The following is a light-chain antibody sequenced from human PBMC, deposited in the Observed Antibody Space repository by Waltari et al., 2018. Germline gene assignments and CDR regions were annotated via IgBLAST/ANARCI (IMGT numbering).Light chain of an antibody. V-gene: IGLV3-19*01. CDR1: SLRSHY. CDR3: HSRDSSVNHLRNV. J-gene: IGLJ1*01. Sequence: SSELTQDPAVSVALGQTVTITCHGDSLRSHYASWDQQKPGQAPVLVIYGKDSRPSGIPDRFTGSRSGTTASLTITGAQAEDDAHYYCHSRDSSVNHLRNVFGTGTKVTVL. CDR2: GKD.